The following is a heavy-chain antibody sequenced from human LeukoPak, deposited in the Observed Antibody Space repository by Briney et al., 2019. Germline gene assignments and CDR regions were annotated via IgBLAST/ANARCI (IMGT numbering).Heavy chain of an antibody. J-gene: IGHJ4*02. CDR1: GYTFTGYH. CDR2: INPNSGDT. V-gene: IGHV1-2*06. D-gene: IGHD2-2*01. Sequence: ASVKVSCKASGYTFTGYHMHWVRQAPGQGLEWMGRINPNSGDTNYAQKFQGRVAMTRDTSISTAFMELTRLRSDDTAVYYCARDYCSSTRCPFDYWGQGTLVTVSS. CDR3: ARDYCSSTRCPFDY.